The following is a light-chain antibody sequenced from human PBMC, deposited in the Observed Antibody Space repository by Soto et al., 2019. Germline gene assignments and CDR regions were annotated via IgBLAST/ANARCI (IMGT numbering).Light chain of an antibody. CDR1: QSLLHSNGYTY. CDR2: WGS. CDR3: MKALQTPLT. J-gene: IGKJ3*01. V-gene: IGKV2-28*01. Sequence: DIVMTQSPLSLPVTPGEPASISCRSSQSLLHSNGYTYLDWYLQKPGQSPQLLIYWGSNRASGVPDRFSGSGSGTDFTLKISRVEAEDFGVHYCMKALQTPLTFGPGSKVDIK.